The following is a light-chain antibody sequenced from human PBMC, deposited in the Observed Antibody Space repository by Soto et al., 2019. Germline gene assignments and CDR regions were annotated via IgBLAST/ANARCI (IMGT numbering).Light chain of an antibody. CDR2: GTS. Sequence: EIVLTQSPGTLSLSPGERATLSCRASQSVSSSYLAWHQQKPGQAPRLLIYGTSNRATGIPDRFSGSGSGTDFNLTISRLEPEDFAVYFCQQYGNSPWTFGQGTKVEIK. V-gene: IGKV3-20*01. CDR1: QSVSSSY. J-gene: IGKJ1*01. CDR3: QQYGNSPWT.